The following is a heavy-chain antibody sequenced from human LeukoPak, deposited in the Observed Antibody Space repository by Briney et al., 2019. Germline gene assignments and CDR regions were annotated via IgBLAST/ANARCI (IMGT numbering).Heavy chain of an antibody. CDR3: ARGRYYGSESYYNGFVY. V-gene: IGHV4-59*01. J-gene: IGHJ4*02. CDR2: IYYSGST. CDR1: GGSISSYY. D-gene: IGHD3-10*01. Sequence: SETLSLTCTVSGGSISSYYWSWIRQPPGKGLEWIGYIYYSGSTNYNPSLKSRVTISVDTSKNQFSLKLSSVTAADTAVYYCARGRYYGSESYYNGFVYWGQGTLVTVSS.